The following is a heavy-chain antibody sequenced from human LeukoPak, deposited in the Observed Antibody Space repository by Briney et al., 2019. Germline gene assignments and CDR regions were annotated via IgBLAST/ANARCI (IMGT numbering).Heavy chain of an antibody. CDR1: GFSLTNFD. CDR2: IYSGGST. CDR3: ATDVRSSPLGF. V-gene: IGHV3-66*01. Sequence: GGSLRLSCAASGFSLTNFDMNWIRQAPGKGLEWVSIIYSGGSTYYADSVKGRFTISRDSSNNTLFLQMSNLRADDSGLYYCATDVRSSPLGFWGHGTLVAVSS. D-gene: IGHD6-13*01. J-gene: IGHJ4*01.